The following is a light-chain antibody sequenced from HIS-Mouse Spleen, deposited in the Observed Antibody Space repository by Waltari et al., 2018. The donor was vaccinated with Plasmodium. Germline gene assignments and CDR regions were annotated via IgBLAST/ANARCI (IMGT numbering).Light chain of an antibody. J-gene: IGLJ3*02. CDR3: CSYAGSSTWV. CDR2: EGS. Sequence: QSALTPPASVSGSPGQSITISCPGTSSDVGSYTLVSWYQQHPGKAPKLMIYEGSKRPSGVSNRFSGSKSGNTASLTISGLQAEDEADYYCCSYAGSSTWVFGGGTKLTVL. V-gene: IGLV2-23*01. CDR1: SSDVGSYTL.